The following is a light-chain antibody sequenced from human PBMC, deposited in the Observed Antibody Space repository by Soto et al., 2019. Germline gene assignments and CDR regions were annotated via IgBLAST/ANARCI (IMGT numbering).Light chain of an antibody. CDR1: IRDIGNYNY. CDR3: ASYRSANTLVV. J-gene: IGLJ1*01. V-gene: IGLV2-14*01. CDR2: EVT. Sequence: SALAQPSSVSGSPGQSITISVTGTIRDIGNYNYVSWYQHHPGKAPKLMIYEVTSRPSGVSDRFSGSKSGMTASLTISGLQPEDEADYFCASYRSANTLVVFGTGTKVTVL.